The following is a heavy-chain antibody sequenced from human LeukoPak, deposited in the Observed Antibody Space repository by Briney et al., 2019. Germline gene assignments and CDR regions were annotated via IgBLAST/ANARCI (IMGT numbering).Heavy chain of an antibody. J-gene: IGHJ4*02. V-gene: IGHV3-66*01. CDR1: GFTFSSFA. CDR2: IYSGGST. Sequence: GGSLRLSCAASGFTFSSFAMSWVRQAPGKGLEWVSVIYSGGSTYYADSVKGRFTISRDNSKNTLYLQMNSLRAEDTAVYYCARSAADNYGGTDYWGQGTLVTVSS. CDR3: ARSAADNYGGTDY. D-gene: IGHD4-23*01.